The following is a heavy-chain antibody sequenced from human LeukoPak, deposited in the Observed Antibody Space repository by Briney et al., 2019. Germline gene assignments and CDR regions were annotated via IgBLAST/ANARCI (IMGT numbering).Heavy chain of an antibody. CDR1: GYSITSGYN. D-gene: IGHD2-2*02. J-gene: IGHJ4*02. Sequence: SSETLTLTCTVSGYSITSGYNWAWIRQPPGKVLEWIGSIYHSGSAYYNPSLKSRVTISVDTSKNQFSLKLSSVTAADTAVYYCVRYCSSTTCYTRAVDYWGQGTLVTVSS. CDR3: VRYCSSTTCYTRAVDY. CDR2: IYHSGSA. V-gene: IGHV4-38-2*02.